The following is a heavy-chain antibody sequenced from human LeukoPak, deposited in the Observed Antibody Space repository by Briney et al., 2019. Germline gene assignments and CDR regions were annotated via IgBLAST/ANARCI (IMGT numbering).Heavy chain of an antibody. V-gene: IGHV3-20*04. CDR3: ARVYCSSTSCYFDY. CDR2: INWNGGST. J-gene: IGHJ4*02. Sequence: RPGGSLRLSCAAPGFTFSSYGMSWVRQAPGKGLEWVSGINWNGGSTGYADSVKGRFTISRDNAKNSLYLQMNSLRAEDTALYYCARVYCSSTSCYFDYWGQGTLVTVSS. D-gene: IGHD2-2*01. CDR1: GFTFSSYG.